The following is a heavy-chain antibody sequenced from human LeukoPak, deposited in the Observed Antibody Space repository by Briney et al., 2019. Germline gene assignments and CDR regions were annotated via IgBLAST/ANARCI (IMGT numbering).Heavy chain of an antibody. J-gene: IGHJ4*02. Sequence: ASVKVSCKASGYTFTGYYMHWVRQAPGQGLEWMGWINPNSGGTNYAQKFQGRVTMTRDTSISTAYMELSSLRSEDTAVYYCARGVYDSSGEFDYWGQGTLVTVSP. CDR3: ARGVYDSSGEFDY. CDR2: INPNSGGT. V-gene: IGHV1-2*02. CDR1: GYTFTGYY. D-gene: IGHD3-22*01.